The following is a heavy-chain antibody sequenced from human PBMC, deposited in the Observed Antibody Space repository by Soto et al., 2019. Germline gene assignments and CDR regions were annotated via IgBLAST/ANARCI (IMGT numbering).Heavy chain of an antibody. CDR3: VRDMQLWRLVS. CDR1: GLTFRSYW. J-gene: IGHJ4*02. V-gene: IGHV3-74*03. D-gene: IGHD2-21*01. CDR2: INTDGSVA. Sequence: EVQLVESGGGLVQPGESLRLSCAASGLTFRSYWMHWVRQAPGKGLVWVSRINTDGSVAMYVDSVKGRFTISRDNAENTLYLLMNSLRAEDTAVYYCVRDMQLWRLVSWGQGTLVTVSS.